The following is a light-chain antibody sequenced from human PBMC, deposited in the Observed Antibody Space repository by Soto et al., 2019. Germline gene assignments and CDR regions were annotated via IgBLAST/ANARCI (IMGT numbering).Light chain of an antibody. CDR2: KAS. J-gene: IGKJ1*01. Sequence: DIQMTQSPYTLSGSVGDRVTITCRASQTISSWLAWYQQKPGKAPKLLIYKASTLKSGVPSRFSGSGSGTEFTLPISSLQPDDFATYYCQHYNSYSEAFGQGTKVDI. V-gene: IGKV1-5*03. CDR3: QHYNSYSEA. CDR1: QTISSW.